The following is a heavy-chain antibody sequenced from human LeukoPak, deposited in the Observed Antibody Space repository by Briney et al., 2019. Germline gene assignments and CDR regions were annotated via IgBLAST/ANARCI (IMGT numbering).Heavy chain of an antibody. D-gene: IGHD4-23*01. Sequence: GGSLRLSCAASGFTFSSYWMSWVRQAPGKGLEWVANIKQDGSEKYYVDSVKGRFTISRDNAKNSLYLQMNSLRAEDTAVYYCARDSTVVSFFYYHGMDVWGQGTTVTVSS. J-gene: IGHJ6*02. CDR1: GFTFSSYW. CDR3: ARDSTVVSFFYYHGMDV. CDR2: IKQDGSEK. V-gene: IGHV3-7*01.